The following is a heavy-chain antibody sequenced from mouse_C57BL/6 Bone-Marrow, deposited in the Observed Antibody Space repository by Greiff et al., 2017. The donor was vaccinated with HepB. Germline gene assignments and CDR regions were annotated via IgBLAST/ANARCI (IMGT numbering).Heavy chain of an antibody. CDR1: GYTFTSYT. CDR3: ARFMVPHCYFDV. Sequence: QVQLQQSGAELARPGASVKMSCKASGYTFTSYTMHWVKQRPGQGLEWIGYINPSSGYTKYNQKFKDKATLTADKSSSTAYMQLSSLTSEDSAVYYCARFMVPHCYFDVWGTGTTVTVSS. J-gene: IGHJ1*03. D-gene: IGHD2-1*01. V-gene: IGHV1-4*01. CDR2: INPSSGYT.